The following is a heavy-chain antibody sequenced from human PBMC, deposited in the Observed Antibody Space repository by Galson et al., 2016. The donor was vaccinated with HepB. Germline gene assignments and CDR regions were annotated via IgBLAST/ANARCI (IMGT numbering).Heavy chain of an antibody. D-gene: IGHD1-14*01. CDR1: GFAFEDYA. CDR3: VKDLLPEDGIMGD. Sequence: SLRLSCAASGFAFEDYAMHWVRQTPGKGLEWVSSINWNSVEIGYADSVKGRFTISRDNAKNSLYLQMNSLKNEDTAVYYCVKDLLPEDGIMGDWGQGTPVTVSS. CDR2: INWNSVEI. J-gene: IGHJ4*02. V-gene: IGHV3-9*01.